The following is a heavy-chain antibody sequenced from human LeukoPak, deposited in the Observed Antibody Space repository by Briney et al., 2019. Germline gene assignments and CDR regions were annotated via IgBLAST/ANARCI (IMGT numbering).Heavy chain of an antibody. J-gene: IGHJ4*02. Sequence: PGGSLRLSCAASGFTFSSYWMHWVRQVPGKGLVWVSRINTDGSTTNYADSVKGRFTISRDNAKNTLYLQMNSLAVEDTAVYYCGRESSSSVTLDYWGQGTLVTVSS. D-gene: IGHD6-6*01. CDR2: INTDGSTT. CDR3: GRESSSSVTLDY. CDR1: GFTFSSYW. V-gene: IGHV3-74*01.